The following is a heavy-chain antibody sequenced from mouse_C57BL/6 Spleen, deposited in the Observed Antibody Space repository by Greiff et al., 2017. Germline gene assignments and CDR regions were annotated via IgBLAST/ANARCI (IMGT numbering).Heavy chain of an antibody. J-gene: IGHJ4*01. V-gene: IGHV1-69*01. CDR1: GYTFTSYW. CDR3: ARRRGSSYYYAMDY. D-gene: IGHD1-1*01. CDR2: IDPSDSYT. Sequence: VKLQQPGAELVMPGASVKLSCKASGYTFTSYWMHWVKQRPGQGLEWIGEIDPSDSYTNYNQKFKGKSTLTVDKSSSTAYMQLSSLTSEDSAVYYCARRRGSSYYYAMDYWGQGTSVTVSS.